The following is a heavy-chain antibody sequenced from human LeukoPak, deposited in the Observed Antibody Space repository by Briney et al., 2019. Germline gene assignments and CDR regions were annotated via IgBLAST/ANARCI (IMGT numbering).Heavy chain of an antibody. V-gene: IGHV3-48*03. CDR3: ARADFRYYFDY. CDR1: GFTFSSYE. D-gene: IGHD3-3*01. CDR2: ISDSGSTI. Sequence: AGGSLRLSCAASGFTFSSYEMNWVRQAPGKGLEWVSYISDSGSTIYYADSVKGRFTISRDNAKKSLYLQMNSLRAEDTAVYYCARADFRYYFDYWGQGTLVTVSS. J-gene: IGHJ4*02.